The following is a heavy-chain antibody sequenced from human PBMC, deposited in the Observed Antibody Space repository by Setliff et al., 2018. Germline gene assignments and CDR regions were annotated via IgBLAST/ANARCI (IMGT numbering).Heavy chain of an antibody. CDR3: ARGADYHDTSGYSH. CDR2: INHSGST. CDR1: GGSFRGYY. V-gene: IGHV4-34*01. D-gene: IGHD3-22*01. Sequence: SETLSLTCAVYGGSFRGYYWTWIRQPPGKGLEWIGEINHSGSTNYNPSLKSRVTISVDTSKNQFSLKVNSVTAADTAVYYCARGADYHDTSGYSHWGQGTLVTVSS. J-gene: IGHJ4*02.